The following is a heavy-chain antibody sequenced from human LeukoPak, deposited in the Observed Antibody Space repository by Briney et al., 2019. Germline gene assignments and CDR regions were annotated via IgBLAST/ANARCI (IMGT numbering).Heavy chain of an antibody. CDR2: IYYSGST. D-gene: IGHD3-9*01. CDR3: ARDRYFIGFDY. CDR1: GGSFSSGSYY. V-gene: IGHV4-30-4*08. J-gene: IGHJ4*02. Sequence: SETLSLTCTVSGGSFSSGSYYWSWIRQPPGKGLEWIGYIYYSGSTYYNPSLKSRVSISVDTSKNQFSLKLSSVTAADTAVYYCARDRYFIGFDYWGQGTLVTVSS.